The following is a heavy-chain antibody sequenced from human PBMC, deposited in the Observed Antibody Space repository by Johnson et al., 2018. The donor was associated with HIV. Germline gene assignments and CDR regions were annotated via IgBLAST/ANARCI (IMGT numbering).Heavy chain of an antibody. CDR1: GFTVSSNY. CDR3: ARDKVGVSAFDI. J-gene: IGHJ3*02. CDR2: IYSGCRT. D-gene: IGHD3-16*01. Sequence: VQLVESGGGLIQPGGSLRLSCAASGFTVSSNYMNWVRQAPGKGLEWVSVIYSGCRTYYADSVKGRFTISRDNSKNTLYLQMNSLRAEDTAVYYCARDKVGVSAFDIWGQGTMVTVSS. V-gene: IGHV3-53*01.